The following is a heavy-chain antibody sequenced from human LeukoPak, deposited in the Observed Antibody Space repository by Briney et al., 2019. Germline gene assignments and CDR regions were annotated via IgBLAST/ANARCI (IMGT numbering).Heavy chain of an antibody. Sequence: GGSLRLSCTASGFTFGDYAMSWIRQAPGKGLEWVAKISQDGNGKLYLDSVEGRFAISRDNVENSVFLQMNSLRAEDTAVYYCARDFPMVGRGAFDVWGQGTVVTVSS. CDR2: ISQDGNGK. CDR1: GFTFGDYA. J-gene: IGHJ3*01. V-gene: IGHV3-7*03. CDR3: ARDFPMVGRGAFDV. D-gene: IGHD4/OR15-4a*01.